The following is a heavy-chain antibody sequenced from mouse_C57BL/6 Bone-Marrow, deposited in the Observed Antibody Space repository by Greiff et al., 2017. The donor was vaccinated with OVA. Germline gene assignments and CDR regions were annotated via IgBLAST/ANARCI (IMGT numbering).Heavy chain of an antibody. CDR3: ARDPYYYGSSSYWYFDV. CDR2: SRNKANDYTT. J-gene: IGHJ1*03. D-gene: IGHD1-1*01. Sequence: EVKVVESGGGLVQSGRSLRLSCATSGFTFSDFYMEWVRQAPGKGLEWIAASRNKANDYTTEYSASVKGRFIVSRDTSQSILYLQMNALRAEDTAIYYCARDPYYYGSSSYWYFDVWGTGTTVTVSS. V-gene: IGHV7-1*01. CDR1: GFTFSDFY.